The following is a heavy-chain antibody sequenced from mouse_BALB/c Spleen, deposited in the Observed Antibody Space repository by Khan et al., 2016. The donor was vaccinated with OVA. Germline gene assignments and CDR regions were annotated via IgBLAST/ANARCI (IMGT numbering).Heavy chain of an antibody. CDR2: ISYSGST. CDR1: GYSITSDYA. Sequence: EVQLQESGPGLVKPSQSLSLTCTVTGYSITSDYAWNWIRQFPGNKLEWMGYISYSGSTSYNPSLKSRISITRDTSKNQFFLQLNSVTTEDTATYYWARWLRRGGMDYWGQGTSVTVSS. J-gene: IGHJ4*01. CDR3: ARWLRRGGMDY. D-gene: IGHD2-2*01. V-gene: IGHV3-2*02.